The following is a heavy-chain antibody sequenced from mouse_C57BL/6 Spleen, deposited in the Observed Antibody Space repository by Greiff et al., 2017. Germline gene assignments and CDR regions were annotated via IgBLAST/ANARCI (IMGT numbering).Heavy chain of an antibody. V-gene: IGHV1-54*01. D-gene: IGHD4-1*01. CDR2: INPGSGGT. Sequence: VQLQQSGAELVRPGTSVKVSCKASGYAFTNYLIEWVKQRPGQGLEWIGVINPGSGGTNYNEKFKGKATLTADKSSSTAYMQLSSLTSEDSAVYFCGNWDQGFAYWGQGTLVTVSA. J-gene: IGHJ3*01. CDR1: GYAFTNYL. CDR3: GNWDQGFAY.